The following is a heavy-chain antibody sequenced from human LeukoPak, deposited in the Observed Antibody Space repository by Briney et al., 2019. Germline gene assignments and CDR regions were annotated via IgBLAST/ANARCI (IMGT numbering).Heavy chain of an antibody. D-gene: IGHD4-17*01. CDR1: KFNFMKYG. CDR2: ISGSGSDT. Sequence: GGSLRLSCATSKFNFMKYGLTWVRQAPGKGLEWVSSISGSGSDTQYAASVQGRFTISRDNSKNTLYLQMNSLRAEDTAVYYCAKDPNGDYIGTFEIWGHGTMVTVSS. CDR3: AKDPNGDYIGTFEI. J-gene: IGHJ3*02. V-gene: IGHV3-23*01.